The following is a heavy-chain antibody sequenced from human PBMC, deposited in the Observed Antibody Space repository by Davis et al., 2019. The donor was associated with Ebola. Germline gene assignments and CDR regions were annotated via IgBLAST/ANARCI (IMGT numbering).Heavy chain of an antibody. J-gene: IGHJ4*02. CDR1: DYSISSGYY. V-gene: IGHV4-38-2*02. CDR2: IYHSGST. Sequence: GSLRLSCTVSDYSISSGYYWGWIRQPPGKGLGWIGTIYHSGSTYYNPSLESRVTISLDTSKNQFSLKLSSVTAADTAVYYCARELYDSSGYYYSPFDYWGQGTLVTVSS. CDR3: ARELYDSSGYYYSPFDY. D-gene: IGHD3-22*01.